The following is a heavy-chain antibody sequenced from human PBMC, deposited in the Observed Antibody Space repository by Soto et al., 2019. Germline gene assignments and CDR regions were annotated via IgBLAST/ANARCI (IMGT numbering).Heavy chain of an antibody. D-gene: IGHD3-22*01. V-gene: IGHV1-69*06. J-gene: IGHJ2*01. CDR2: IIPVFGTT. CDR1: GGTFGNYA. CDR3: ARDFNDGRGFYSWYFTL. Sequence: QVQLVQSGAEVKKPGSSVKVSCTSSGGTFGNYAVSWVRQAPGQGLEWMGNIIPVFGTTNYARKFLGRVTITADKSTGAAYMELSGLRSDDTAVYYCARDFNDGRGFYSWYFTLWGRGTPVTVSS.